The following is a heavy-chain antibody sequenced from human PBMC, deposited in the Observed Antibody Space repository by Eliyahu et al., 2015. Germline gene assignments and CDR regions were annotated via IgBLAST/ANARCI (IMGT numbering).Heavy chain of an antibody. V-gene: IGHV1-2*06. J-gene: IGHJ3*02. D-gene: IGHD2-2*01. CDR2: FNPNSGGT. CDR1: GYXFTAYY. CDR3: VRGRDPRSSSRVYDAFDM. Sequence: QLVQSGAEVKKPGASVKIXCKASGYXFTAYYXHWVRQAPGQALEWMGRFNPNSGGTXXAQGFQGRVIMTRDTSISTAYMELSSLRFDDTAVYYCVRGRDPRSSSRVYDAFDMWGQGTTVTVSS.